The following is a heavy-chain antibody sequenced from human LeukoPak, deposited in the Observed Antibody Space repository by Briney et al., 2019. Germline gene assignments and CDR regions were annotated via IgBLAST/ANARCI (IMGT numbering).Heavy chain of an antibody. Sequence: SETLSLTCTVSGGSISSSSYYWGWIRQPPGKGLEWIGSIYYSGSTNYNPSLKSRVTISVDTSKNQFSLKLSSVTAADTAVYYCARGRRDSSGYYFFTFDYWGQGTLVTVSS. CDR1: GGSISSSSYY. V-gene: IGHV4-39*07. CDR2: IYYSGST. D-gene: IGHD3-22*01. J-gene: IGHJ4*02. CDR3: ARGRRDSSGYYFFTFDY.